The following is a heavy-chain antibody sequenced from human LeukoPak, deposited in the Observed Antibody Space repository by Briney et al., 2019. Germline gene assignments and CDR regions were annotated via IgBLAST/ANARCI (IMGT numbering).Heavy chain of an antibody. CDR2: IYYSGST. V-gene: IGHV4-39*02. CDR3: ARDSGDVAGDFDY. D-gene: IGHD6-19*01. J-gene: IGHJ4*02. CDR1: GGSISSSSYY. Sequence: SSETLSLTCTVSGGSISSSSYYWGWIRQPPGKGLEWFGSIYYSGSTYYNPSLKSRVTISVNTSKNQFSLKLSSVTAADTAVYYCARDSGDVAGDFDYWGQGTLVTVSS.